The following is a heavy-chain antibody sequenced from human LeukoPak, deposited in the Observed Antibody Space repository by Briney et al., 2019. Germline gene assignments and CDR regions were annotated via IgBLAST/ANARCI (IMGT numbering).Heavy chain of an antibody. V-gene: IGHV3-23*01. Sequence: GGSLRLSCEASGFTFNTHAMSWVRQGPGQGLEWAASITSSGRTPYYVDSVKGRFTISRDNSKNTLYLQMNNLRGEDTAVYYCAKDRPNFYESTGSYYKMKGDFWGQGSLVTVSS. J-gene: IGHJ1*01. CDR2: ITSSGRTP. D-gene: IGHD3-10*01. CDR1: GFTFNTHA. CDR3: AKDRPNFYESTGSYYKMKGDF.